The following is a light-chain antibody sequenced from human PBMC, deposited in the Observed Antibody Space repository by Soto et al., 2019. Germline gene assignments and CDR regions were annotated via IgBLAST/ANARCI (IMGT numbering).Light chain of an antibody. CDR3: SPYTCSSLYV. J-gene: IGLJ1*01. CDR2: DVS. V-gene: IGLV2-14*01. CDR1: SSDVGGSNY. Sequence: LTQPASVSWAPGQSITISYTGTSSDVGGSNYVSWYQQLPGKAPKLMIYDVSDRPSGVSNRFSGSKSGNTASLTISGLQAEDEADYYCSPYTCSSLYVFGTGTKVTVL.